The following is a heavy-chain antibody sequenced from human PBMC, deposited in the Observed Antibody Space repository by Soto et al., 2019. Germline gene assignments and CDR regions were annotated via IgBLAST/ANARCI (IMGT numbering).Heavy chain of an antibody. CDR1: GDSISSRSYY. CDR2: IYYSGST. Sequence: PSETLSLTCTVTGDSISSRSYYWGWIRQPPGKGLEWIGSIYYSGSTYNNPSLRSRVSMSIDTSKDQLSLKLKSVTAADTALYFCARQRTSVVTQAYFDVWGQGPLVTVSS. V-gene: IGHV4-39*01. CDR3: ARQRTSVVTQAYFDV. D-gene: IGHD2-21*02. J-gene: IGHJ4*02.